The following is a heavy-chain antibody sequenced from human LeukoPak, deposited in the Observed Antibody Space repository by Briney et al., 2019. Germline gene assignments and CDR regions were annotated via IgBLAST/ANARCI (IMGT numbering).Heavy chain of an antibody. D-gene: IGHD2-15*01. V-gene: IGHV3-7*03. CDR2: IKEDGSEK. J-gene: IGHJ4*02. CDR3: ARGYCSGRSCYMWYSDY. CDR1: GFTFRSYW. Sequence: PGGSLRLSCAASGFTFRSYWMSWVRQAPGKGLEWVANIKEDGSEKYYVDSVKGRFTISRDNSKNTVYLQMNSLRAEDTAVYYCARGYCSGRSCYMWYSDYWGQGTLVTVSS.